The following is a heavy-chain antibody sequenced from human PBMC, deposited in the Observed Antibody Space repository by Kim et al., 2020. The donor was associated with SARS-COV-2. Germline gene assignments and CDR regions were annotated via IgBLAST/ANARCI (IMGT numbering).Heavy chain of an antibody. CDR2: INPNSGGT. J-gene: IGHJ6*02. Sequence: ASVKVSCKASGYTFTGYYMHWVRQAPGQGLEWMGWINPNSGGTNYAQKFQGRVTMTRDTSISTAYMELSRLRSDDTAVYYCARDVGRGVLWFGELLQSHCYYYGMDVWGPGTTVTVSS. CDR1: GYTFTGYY. CDR3: ARDVGRGVLWFGELLQSHCYYYGMDV. V-gene: IGHV1-2*02. D-gene: IGHD3-10*01.